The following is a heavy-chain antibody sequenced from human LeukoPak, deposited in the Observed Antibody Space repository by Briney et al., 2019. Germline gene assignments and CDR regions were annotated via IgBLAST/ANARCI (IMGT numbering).Heavy chain of an antibody. D-gene: IGHD3-9*01. J-gene: IGHJ6*04. CDR3: ARERPSYDILTGRDYYYGMDV. Sequence: PGGSLRLSCAASGFTFSSYDMHWVRQAAGKGLEGVSAIGTAGDPYYPGSVKGRFTISRENAKNSLYLQMNSLRAGDTAVYYCARERPSYDILTGRDYYYGMDVWGKGTTVTVSS. CDR1: GFTFSSYD. V-gene: IGHV3-13*05. CDR2: IGTAGDP.